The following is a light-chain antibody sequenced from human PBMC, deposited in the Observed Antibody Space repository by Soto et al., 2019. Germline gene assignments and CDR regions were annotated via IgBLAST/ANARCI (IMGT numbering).Light chain of an antibody. CDR3: LQVSTFPRT. CDR2: AAS. CDR1: QGIGGR. Sequence: DIQMTQSPSSVSASVGARVSITCRASQGIGGRLAWVQQKPGRAPHLLIQAASTLLRGVPSRFSGSGSGTDFILTINSRQPGASAIDYCLQVSTFPRTFGQGTKVDI. V-gene: IGKV1-12*01. J-gene: IGKJ1*01.